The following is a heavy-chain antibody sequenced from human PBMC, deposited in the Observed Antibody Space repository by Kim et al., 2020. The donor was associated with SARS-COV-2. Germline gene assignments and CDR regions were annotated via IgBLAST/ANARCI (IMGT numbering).Heavy chain of an antibody. CDR3: ASSGGSVPYGMDV. D-gene: IGHD3-10*01. V-gene: IGHV3-48*02. Sequence: YADSVKGRFTISRDNAKNSLYLQMNSLRDEDTAVYYCASSGGSVPYGMDVWGQGTTVTVSS. J-gene: IGHJ6*02.